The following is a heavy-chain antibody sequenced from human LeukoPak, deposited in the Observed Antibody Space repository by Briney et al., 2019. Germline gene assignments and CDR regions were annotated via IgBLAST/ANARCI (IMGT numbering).Heavy chain of an antibody. CDR3: ARGAFTGLDAFDI. CDR1: GYTFTSYD. V-gene: IGHV1-8*01. Sequence: GASVKVSCKASGYTFTSYDINWVRQATGQGPEWMGWMNPNSGNTGYAQKFQGRVAMTRNTSISTAYMELSSLRSEDTAVYYCARGAFTGLDAFDIWGQGTMVTVSS. J-gene: IGHJ3*02. CDR2: MNPNSGNT. D-gene: IGHD3-3*02.